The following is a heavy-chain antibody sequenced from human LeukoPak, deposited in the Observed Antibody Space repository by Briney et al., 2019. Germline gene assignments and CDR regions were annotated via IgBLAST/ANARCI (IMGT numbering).Heavy chain of an antibody. J-gene: IGHJ3*02. CDR3: ASRRTAGAFDI. D-gene: IGHD1-14*01. V-gene: IGHV4-39*07. CDR1: GGSISSSSYY. Sequence: SETLSLTCTVSGGSISSSSYYWGWNRHPPGKGLEWLGSSNYSGSNNYNPSLKSRVTISVDPCKNHLSLKVSSVTRADTAVYYCASRRTAGAFDIWGQGTMVTVSS. CDR2: SNYSGSN.